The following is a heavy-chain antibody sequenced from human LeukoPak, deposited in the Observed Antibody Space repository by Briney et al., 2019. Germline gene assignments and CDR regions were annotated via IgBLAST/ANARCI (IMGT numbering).Heavy chain of an antibody. D-gene: IGHD1-1*01. Sequence: PGGSLRLSCAASGFTFSDYYMSWIRQAPGRGLEWVSYISSSGSTIYYADSVKGRFTISRDNAKNSLYLQMNSLRAEDTAVYYCARSVNWNYYYYMDVWGKGTTVTVSS. CDR1: GFTFSDYY. V-gene: IGHV3-11*01. CDR3: ARSVNWNYYYYMDV. J-gene: IGHJ6*03. CDR2: ISSSGSTI.